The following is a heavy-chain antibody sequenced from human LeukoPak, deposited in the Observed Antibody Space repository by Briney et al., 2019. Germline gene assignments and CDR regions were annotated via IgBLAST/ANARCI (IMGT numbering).Heavy chain of an antibody. CDR1: GFTFSSYA. D-gene: IGHD4-23*01. CDR3: ARDGYDYGGYYYYYGMDV. V-gene: IGHV3-30-3*01. CDR2: ISYDGSNK. Sequence: GRSLRLSCAASGFTFSSYAMYWVRQAPGKGPEWVAVISYDGSNKYYADSVKGRFTISRDNSKNTLYLQMNSLRAEDTAVYYCARDGYDYGGYYYYYGMDVWGQGTTVTVSS. J-gene: IGHJ6*02.